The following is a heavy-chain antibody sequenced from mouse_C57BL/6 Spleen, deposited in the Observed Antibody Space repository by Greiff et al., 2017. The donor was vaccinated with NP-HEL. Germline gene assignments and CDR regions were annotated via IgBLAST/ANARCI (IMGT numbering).Heavy chain of an antibody. CDR1: GYTFTDYY. J-gene: IGHJ3*01. CDR2: INPNNGGT. Sequence: EVKLQQSGPELVKPGASVKISCKASGYTFTDYYMNWVKQSHGKSLEWIGDINPNNGGTSYNQKFTGKATLTVDKSSSTAYMELRSLTAEDSAVYYCAWDAKGGFDYWGQGTLVTVSA. D-gene: IGHD4-1*01. CDR3: AWDAKGGFDY. V-gene: IGHV1-26*01.